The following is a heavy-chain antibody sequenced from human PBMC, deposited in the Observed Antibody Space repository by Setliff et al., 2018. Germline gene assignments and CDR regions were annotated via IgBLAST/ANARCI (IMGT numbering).Heavy chain of an antibody. J-gene: IGHJ3*01. CDR3: ATSYLTLEAAFDV. CDR2: ILYSGGA. CDR1: GGSISSSLYY. D-gene: IGHD1-1*01. Sequence: PSETLSLTCTVSGGSISSSLYYWAFIRQPPGKGLEWIGSILYSGGAHSNPSLNSRVSISVDTSKNQFSLRLRSVTAADTAFYYCATSYLTLEAAFDVWGQGTMGTVS. V-gene: IGHV4-39*07.